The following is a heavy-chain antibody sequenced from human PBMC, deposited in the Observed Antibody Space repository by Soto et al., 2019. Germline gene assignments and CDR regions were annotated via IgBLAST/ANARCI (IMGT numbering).Heavy chain of an antibody. CDR3: ARTGTYSSSLSQYSGMDV. CDR1: GGTFANFI. CDR2: IVPMFGTA. Sequence: QVQLVQSGAEVKEPGSSVKVSCKASGGTFANFIMNWVRQTPGQGLEWMGGIVPMFGTATYAEKFKGRVTISATESTSIAYMELTSLRSEDTAVYYCARTGTYSSSLSQYSGMDVWGQGTTVTVS. V-gene: IGHV1-69*01. D-gene: IGHD6-6*01. J-gene: IGHJ6*02.